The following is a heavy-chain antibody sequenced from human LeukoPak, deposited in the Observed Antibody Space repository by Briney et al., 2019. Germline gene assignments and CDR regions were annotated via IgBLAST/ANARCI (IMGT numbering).Heavy chain of an antibody. D-gene: IGHD3-22*01. CDR1: GYTFTSYG. CDR2: ISAYNGNT. CDR3: ARFYYDSSGYYSGGDY. V-gene: IGHV1-18*01. J-gene: IGHJ4*02. Sequence: GASVKVSCKASGYTFTSYGISWVRQAPGQGLEWMGWISAYNGNTNYAQKLQGRVTMTTDTSTCTAYMELRSLRSDDTAVYYCARFYYDSSGYYSGGDYWGQGTLVTVSS.